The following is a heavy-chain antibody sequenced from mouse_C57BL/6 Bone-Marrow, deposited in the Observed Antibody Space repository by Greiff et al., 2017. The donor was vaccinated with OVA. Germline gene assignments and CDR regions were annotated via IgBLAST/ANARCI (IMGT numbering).Heavy chain of an antibody. CDR3: TTRITTVVASNWYCDV. CDR1: GFNIKDDY. D-gene: IGHD1-1*01. Sequence: VQLQQSGAELVRPGASVKLSCTASGFNIKDDYMHWVKQRPEQGLEWIGWIDPENGDPEYASKFQGKATITADTSSNTADLQRSSLTTEDTAVYYCTTRITTVVASNWYCDVWGTGTTVTVSS. CDR2: IDPENGDP. J-gene: IGHJ1*03. V-gene: IGHV14-4*01.